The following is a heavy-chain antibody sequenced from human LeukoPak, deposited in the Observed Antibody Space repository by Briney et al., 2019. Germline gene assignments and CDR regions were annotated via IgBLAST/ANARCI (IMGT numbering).Heavy chain of an antibody. D-gene: IGHD2-15*01. V-gene: IGHV1-69*04. CDR3: ARDARYCSGGSCYSRYYYYGMDV. Sequence: SVKVSCKASGGTFSSYAISWVRQAPGQGLEWMGRIIPILGIANYAQKFQGRVTITADKSTSTAYMELSSLRSEDTAVYCCARDARYCSGGSCYSRYYYYGMDVWGKGTTVTVSS. CDR2: IIPILGIA. J-gene: IGHJ6*04. CDR1: GGTFSSYA.